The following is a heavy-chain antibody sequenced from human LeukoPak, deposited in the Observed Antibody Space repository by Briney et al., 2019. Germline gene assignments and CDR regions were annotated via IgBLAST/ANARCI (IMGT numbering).Heavy chain of an antibody. CDR2: ISSSSSYI. V-gene: IGHV3-21*01. D-gene: IGHD2-2*01. Sequence: PGGSLRLSCAASGFTFSSYGMHWVRQAPGKGLEWVSSISSSSSYIYYADSVKGRFTISRDNAKNSLYLQMNSLRAEDTAVYYCASRYCSSTSCYAEGAYDAFDIWGQGTMVTVSS. J-gene: IGHJ3*02. CDR3: ASRYCSSTSCYAEGAYDAFDI. CDR1: GFTFSSYG.